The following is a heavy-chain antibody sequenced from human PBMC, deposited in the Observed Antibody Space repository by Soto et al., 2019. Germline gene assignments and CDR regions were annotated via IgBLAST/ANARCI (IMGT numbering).Heavy chain of an antibody. Sequence: GGSLRLSCAASGFTFDDYAMHWVRQAPGKGLEWVSGISWNSGSIGYADSVKGRFTISRDNAKNSLYLQMNSLRAEDTALYYCAKAKSGLLRTDAFDIWGQGTMVTVSS. CDR2: ISWNSGSI. D-gene: IGHD2-21*02. CDR1: GFTFDDYA. CDR3: AKAKSGLLRTDAFDI. V-gene: IGHV3-9*01. J-gene: IGHJ3*02.